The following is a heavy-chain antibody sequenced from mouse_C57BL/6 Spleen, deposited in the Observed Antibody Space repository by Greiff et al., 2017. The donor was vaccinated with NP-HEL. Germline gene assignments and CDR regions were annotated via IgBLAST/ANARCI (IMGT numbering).Heavy chain of an antibody. CDR1: GFSFNTYA. V-gene: IGHV10-1*01. D-gene: IGHD1-1*01. Sequence: EVHLVESGGGLVQPKGSLKLSCAASGFSFNTYAMNWVRQAPGKGLEWVARIRSKSNNYATYYADSVKDRFTISRDDSESMLYLQMNNLKTEDTAMYYCVRHYYGSSPWYFDVWGTGTTVTVSS. CDR2: IRSKSNNYAT. CDR3: VRHYYGSSPWYFDV. J-gene: IGHJ1*03.